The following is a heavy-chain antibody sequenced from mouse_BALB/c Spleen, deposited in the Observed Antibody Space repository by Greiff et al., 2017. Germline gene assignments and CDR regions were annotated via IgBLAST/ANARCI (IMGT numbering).Heavy chain of an antibody. CDR3: AKNGVITTVVAPYAMDY. D-gene: IGHD1-1*01. J-gene: IGHJ4*01. Sequence: VQLQESGPSLVQPSQSLSITCTVSGFSLTSYGVHWVRQSPGKGLEWLGVIWRGGSTDYNAAFMSRLSITKDNSKSQVFFKMNSLQADDTAIYYCAKNGVITTVVAPYAMDYWGQGTSVTVSS. V-gene: IGHV2-5-1*01. CDR2: IWRGGST. CDR1: GFSLTSYG.